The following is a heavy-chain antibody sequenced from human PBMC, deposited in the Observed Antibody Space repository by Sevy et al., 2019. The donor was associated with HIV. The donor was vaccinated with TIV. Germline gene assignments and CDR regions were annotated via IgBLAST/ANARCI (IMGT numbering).Heavy chain of an antibody. J-gene: IGHJ6*03. CDR2: ISSRSSYI. CDR3: ASVSAYYMDV. V-gene: IGHV3-21*01. Sequence: GGSLRLSCAASGFIFSSYSMNWVRQAPGKGLEWVSSISSRSSYIYYVDSVKGRFTISRDNAKNSRYLQMNSLRAEDTAVYFCASVSAYYMDVWGKGTTVTVSS. CDR1: GFIFSSYS.